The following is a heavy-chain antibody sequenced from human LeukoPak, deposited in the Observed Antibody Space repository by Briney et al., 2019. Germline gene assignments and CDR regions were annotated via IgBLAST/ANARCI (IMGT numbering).Heavy chain of an antibody. Sequence: PSETLSLTYTVSGGSISSSSYYWGWIRQPPGKGLEWIGSIYYSGSTYYNPSLKSRVTISVDTSKNQFSLKLSSVSAADTAVYYCARGWYEYYFDYWGQGTLVTVSS. CDR2: IYYSGST. V-gene: IGHV4-39*07. J-gene: IGHJ4*02. D-gene: IGHD6-13*01. CDR3: ARGWYEYYFDY. CDR1: GGSISSSSYY.